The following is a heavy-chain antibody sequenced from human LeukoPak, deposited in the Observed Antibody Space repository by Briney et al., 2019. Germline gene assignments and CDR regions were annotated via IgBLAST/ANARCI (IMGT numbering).Heavy chain of an antibody. J-gene: IGHJ4*02. CDR2: ISGSGDST. CDR1: GFTFSSYA. V-gene: IGHV3-23*01. D-gene: IGHD3-22*01. Sequence: GGSLRLSCAASGFTFSSYAMSWVRQAPGKGLEWVSTISGSGDSTYYADSVKGRFTISRDNSKNTLYLQMNTLRAEDTAVYYCAKSKGRSDTSGFYHEYWGQGTLVTVSS. CDR3: AKSKGRSDTSGFYHEY.